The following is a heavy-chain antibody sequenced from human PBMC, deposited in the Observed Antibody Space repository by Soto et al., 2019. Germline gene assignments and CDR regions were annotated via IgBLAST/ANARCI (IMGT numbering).Heavy chain of an antibody. V-gene: IGHV4-34*01. CDR3: ARSKQPPTRWRCFDY. D-gene: IGHD4-17*01. CDR1: GGSFSGYY. J-gene: IGHJ4*02. CDR2: INHSGST. Sequence: QVQLQQWGAGLLKPSETLSLTCAVYGGSFSGYYWSWIRQPPGKGLEWIGEINHSGSTNYNPSLKSRVTISVDTSKNQFSLKLSSVTAADTAVYYCARSKQPPTRWRCFDYWGQGTLVTVSS.